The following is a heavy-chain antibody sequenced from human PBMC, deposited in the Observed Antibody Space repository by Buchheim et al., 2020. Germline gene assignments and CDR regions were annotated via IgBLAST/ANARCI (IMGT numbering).Heavy chain of an antibody. CDR3: ARIWELRYFDWLSNYYFDY. CDR2: ISSSSSYT. J-gene: IGHJ4*02. CDR1: GFTFSDYY. D-gene: IGHD3-9*01. Sequence: QVQLVESGGGLVKPGGSLRLSYAASGFTFSDYYMSWIRQAPGKGLEWVSYISSSSSYTNYADSVKGRFNISRDNAKHSLYLQMNSLRAEDTAVYYCARIWELRYFDWLSNYYFDYWGQGTL. V-gene: IGHV3-11*06.